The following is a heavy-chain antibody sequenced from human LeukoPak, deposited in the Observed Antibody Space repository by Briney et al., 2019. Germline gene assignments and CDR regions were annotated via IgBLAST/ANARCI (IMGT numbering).Heavy chain of an antibody. D-gene: IGHD3-22*01. V-gene: IGHV3-7*01. CDR2: IRQDGSET. CDR1: GFTFTNAW. Sequence: PGGSLRLSCAASGFTFTNAWMSWVRQAPGKGLEWVANIRQDGSETYYADSVKGRFTISRDNSKNTLYLQMNSLRAEDTAVYYCAKDNQKYYDSSVGVFDIWGQGTMVTVSS. J-gene: IGHJ3*02. CDR3: AKDNQKYYDSSVGVFDI.